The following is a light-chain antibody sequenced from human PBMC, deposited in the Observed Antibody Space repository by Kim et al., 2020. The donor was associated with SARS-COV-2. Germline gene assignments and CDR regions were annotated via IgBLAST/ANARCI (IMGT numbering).Light chain of an antibody. CDR3: GAWDDTLNGQGI. J-gene: IGLJ2*01. Sequence: TISCSGGRSNLGANAVTWYRQFPGMAPQLLIFGTDQRPSGVPDRFSGSKSGTSASLAISDLQSDDEGDYFCGAWDDTLNGQGIFGGGTQLTVL. CDR1: RSNLGANA. V-gene: IGLV1-44*01. CDR2: GTD.